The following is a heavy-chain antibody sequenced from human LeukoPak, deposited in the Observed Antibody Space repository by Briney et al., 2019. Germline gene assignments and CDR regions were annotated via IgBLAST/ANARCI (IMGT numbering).Heavy chain of an antibody. CDR3: ARGSSSWPEYFQH. J-gene: IGHJ1*01. CDR1: GFTFSSYS. V-gene: IGHV3-21*01. D-gene: IGHD6-13*01. CDR2: ISSSSSYI. Sequence: PGRSLRLSWAASGFTFSSYSMNSVRQAPGKGLECVSSISSSSSYIYYADSVKGRFTISRDNAKNSLYLQMNSLRAEDTAVYYCARGSSSWPEYFQHWGQGTLVTVSS.